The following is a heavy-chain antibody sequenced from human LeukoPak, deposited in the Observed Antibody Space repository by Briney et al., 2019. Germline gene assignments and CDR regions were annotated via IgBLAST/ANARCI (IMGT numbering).Heavy chain of an antibody. CDR1: GGSFSGYY. CDR2: INHSGST. V-gene: IGHV4-34*01. Sequence: PSETLSLTCAVYGGSFSGYYWSWIRQPPGKGLEWIGEINHSGSTNYNPSLKSRVTISVDTSKNQFSLKLSSVTAADTAVYYCARATSGSYYVRSFYYYYYYMDVWGKGTTVTISS. J-gene: IGHJ6*03. D-gene: IGHD1-26*01. CDR3: ARATSGSYYVRSFYYYYYYMDV.